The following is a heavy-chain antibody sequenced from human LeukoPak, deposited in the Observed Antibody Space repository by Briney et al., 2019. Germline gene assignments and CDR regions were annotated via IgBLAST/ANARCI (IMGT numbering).Heavy chain of an antibody. V-gene: IGHV4-59*08. D-gene: IGHD2-2*01. CDR2: IYSSGST. CDR1: GGSMDNFY. CDR3: GKTPVDPRAKDIVVVPAAMYFDY. Sequence: AETLSLTCKLSGGSMDNFYWTWIRQPPGKGREGIGYIYSSGSTNYNPSLQSRVPISVDTSKNQFSLKLSSVTAADTDVYYCGKTPVDPRAKDIVVVPAAMYFDYWGQGTLVTVSS. J-gene: IGHJ4*02.